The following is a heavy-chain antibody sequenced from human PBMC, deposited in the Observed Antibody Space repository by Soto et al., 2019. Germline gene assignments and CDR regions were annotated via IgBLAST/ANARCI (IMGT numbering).Heavy chain of an antibody. CDR2: LSGSGSLS. V-gene: IGHV3-23*01. Sequence: EVLLLESGGGLVQPGGSLRLSCEASGFTFNTFAMTWVRQAPGKGLEWVSALSGSGSLSYYADSVKGRFTISRDNSKNKMYLQMNNLRVDETAVYFCARDRGGALDSWGQGTLVTGSS. D-gene: IGHD2-15*01. J-gene: IGHJ4*02. CDR3: ARDRGGALDS. CDR1: GFTFNTFA.